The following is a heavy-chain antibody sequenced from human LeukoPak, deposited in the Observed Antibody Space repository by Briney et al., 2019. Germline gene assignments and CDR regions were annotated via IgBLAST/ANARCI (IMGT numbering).Heavy chain of an antibody. CDR2: INPNSGGT. CDR1: GYTFTGSY. J-gene: IGHJ5*02. CDR3: ARATILGYCSSTSCENWFDP. D-gene: IGHD2-2*01. Sequence: GASVKVSCKASGYTFTGSYMHWVRQAPGQGLEWMGRINPNSGGTNYAQKFQGRVTTTRDTSISTAYMELSRLRSDDTAVYYCARATILGYCSSTSCENWFDPWGQGTLVTVSS. V-gene: IGHV1-2*06.